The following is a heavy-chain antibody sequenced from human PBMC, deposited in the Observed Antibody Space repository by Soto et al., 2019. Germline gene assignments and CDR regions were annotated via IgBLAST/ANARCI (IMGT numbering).Heavy chain of an antibody. CDR3: ARGPAYYDSVWGSFLHF. V-gene: IGHV3-30*03. Sequence: HPGGSLRLSCAASGFTFSSYAMHWVRRAPGKGPEWVALILYDGSNEYYADSVKGRFTISRDNGKNTLYLEMNSLGTEDSAVYNCARGPAYYDSVWGSFLHFWGQGTLVTVSS. D-gene: IGHD3-16*01. CDR2: ILYDGSNE. CDR1: GFTFSSYA. J-gene: IGHJ4*02.